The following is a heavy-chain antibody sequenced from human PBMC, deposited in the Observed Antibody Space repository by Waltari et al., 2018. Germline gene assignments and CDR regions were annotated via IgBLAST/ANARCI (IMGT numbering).Heavy chain of an antibody. J-gene: IGHJ4*02. V-gene: IGHV3-30*01. CDR3: ARGGLEWFGELFDY. CDR1: CFPFSTYA. Sequence: QVQLVESGGGVVPPGGSLRLSCAASCFPFSTYAVPWVRQAPGKGLEWVAVISYDGSIKYNADSVEGRFTISRDNARNTMSLQMNSLTTEDTAVYYCARGGLEWFGELFDYWGQGTLVTVSS. D-gene: IGHD3-10*01. CDR2: ISYDGSIK.